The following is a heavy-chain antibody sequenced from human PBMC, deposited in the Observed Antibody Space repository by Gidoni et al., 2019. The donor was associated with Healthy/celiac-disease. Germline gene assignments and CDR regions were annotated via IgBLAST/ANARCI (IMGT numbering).Heavy chain of an antibody. CDR3: TTRYGSGSYYNKAGYYFDY. D-gene: IGHD3-10*01. Sequence: EVQLVESGGGLVKPGGSLRLSCAASGFTFGHAGLRWVRQAPGKGLEWVGRIKIKTDGGTTDYAAPVKGRFTISRDDSKNTRYLQMNSLKTEDTAVYYCTTRYGSGSYYNKAGYYFDYWGQGTLVTVSS. CDR1: GFTFGHAG. CDR2: IKIKTDGGTT. V-gene: IGHV3-15*01. J-gene: IGHJ4*02.